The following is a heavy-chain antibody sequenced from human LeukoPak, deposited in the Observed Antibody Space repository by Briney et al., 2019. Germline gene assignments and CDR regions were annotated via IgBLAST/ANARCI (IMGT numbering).Heavy chain of an antibody. CDR1: GGSINSYY. D-gene: IGHD5-24*01. Sequence: SETLSLTCTVSGGSINSYYWSWIRQSPGKGLEWIGNMFYTGSTNYNPSLKSRVTISVDTSKSQFSLKVTSVTAADTAVYYCARPRDGYNFGAFVIWGQGTLVTVSS. CDR3: ARPRDGYNFGAFVI. J-gene: IGHJ3*02. V-gene: IGHV4-59*08. CDR2: MFYTGST.